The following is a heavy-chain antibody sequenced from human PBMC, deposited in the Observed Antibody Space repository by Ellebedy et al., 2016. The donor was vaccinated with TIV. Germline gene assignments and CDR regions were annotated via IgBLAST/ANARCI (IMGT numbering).Heavy chain of an antibody. CDR3: AGDLDV. CDR2: INNDGSST. V-gene: IGHV3-74*01. D-gene: IGHD3-3*01. J-gene: IGHJ4*02. CDR1: RVTFGSYW. Sequence: PGGSLRLSCAASRVTFGSYWMHWVRQAPGEGLVWVARINNDGSSTNYADSVKGRFTISRDNAESILYLHMNSRRVEDTAMYYCAGDLDVWGQGILVTVSS.